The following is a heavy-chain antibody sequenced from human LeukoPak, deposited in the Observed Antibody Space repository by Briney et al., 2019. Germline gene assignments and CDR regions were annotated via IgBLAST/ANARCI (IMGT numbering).Heavy chain of an antibody. V-gene: IGHV4-39*01. D-gene: IGHD3-10*01. CDR1: GGSISSSTYY. CDR2: LYYSGST. J-gene: IGHJ4*02. CDR3: ARKGIRGSDPPPFDS. Sequence: PSETLSLTCTVSGGSISSSTYYWGWIRQPPGEGLEWIGNLYYSGSTYYNPSLKSRVTISVDTSKNQFSLKLSSVTAADTAVYYCARKGIRGSDPPPFDSWGQGTLVTVSS.